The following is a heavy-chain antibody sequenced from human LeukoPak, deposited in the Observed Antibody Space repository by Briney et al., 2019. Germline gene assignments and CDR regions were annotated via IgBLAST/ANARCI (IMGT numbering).Heavy chain of an antibody. CDR3: AKMPVSYSSGWSTFDY. D-gene: IGHD6-19*01. J-gene: IGHJ4*02. CDR2: ISDSGGST. Sequence: PGGSLRLSCAASGSTFSSYAMSWVRQTPGKGLEWVSGISDSGGSTYYADSVKGRFTISRDNSKNTLYLQMNSLRAEDTAIYYCAKMPVSYSSGWSTFDYWGQGTLVTVSS. CDR1: GSTFSSYA. V-gene: IGHV3-23*01.